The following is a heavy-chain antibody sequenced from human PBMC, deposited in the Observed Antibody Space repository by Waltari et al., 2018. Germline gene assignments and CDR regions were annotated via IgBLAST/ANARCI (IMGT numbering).Heavy chain of an antibody. Sequence: QVQLVQSGAEVKKPGASVKVSCKASGYTFTGYYMHWVRQAPGQGLEWMGRINPNSGGTNYAQKFQGRVTMTRDTSISTAYMELSRLRSDDTAVYYCARDHEQWRTRGPLKIDYWGQGTLVTVSS. V-gene: IGHV1-2*06. CDR3: ARDHEQWRTRGPLKIDY. CDR1: GYTFTGYY. CDR2: INPNSGGT. J-gene: IGHJ4*02. D-gene: IGHD6-19*01.